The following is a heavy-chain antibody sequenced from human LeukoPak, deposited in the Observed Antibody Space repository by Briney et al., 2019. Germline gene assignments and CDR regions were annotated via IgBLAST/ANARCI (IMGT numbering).Heavy chain of an antibody. J-gene: IGHJ4*02. CDR2: ISSSSSYI. V-gene: IGHV3-21*04. CDR3: AMLRGIAAAGRGG. D-gene: IGHD6-13*01. Sequence: PGGSLRLSCAASGFTFSSYSMNWVRQAPGKGLEWVSSISSSSSYIYYADSVKGRFTISRDNAKNSLYLQMNSLRAEDTALYYCAMLRGIAAAGRGGWGQGTLVTVSS. CDR1: GFTFSSYS.